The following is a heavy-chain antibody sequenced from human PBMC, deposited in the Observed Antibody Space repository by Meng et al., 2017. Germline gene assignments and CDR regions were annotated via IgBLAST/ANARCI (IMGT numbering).Heavy chain of an antibody. CDR2: IVPIFGTA. CDR1: GGTFSSYA. D-gene: IGHD3-9*01. J-gene: IGHJ4*02. CDR3: AREYRDILTGYRYSDY. Sequence: QWRPLQSGPGVKRPGAWVKVPLKASGGTFSSYAISWLRQAPGLGLEWMGGIVPIFGTANNAQKFQGRFTITADESTSTAYMELSSLRSEDTAVYYCAREYRDILTGYRYSDYWGQGTLVTVSS. V-gene: IGHV1-69*01.